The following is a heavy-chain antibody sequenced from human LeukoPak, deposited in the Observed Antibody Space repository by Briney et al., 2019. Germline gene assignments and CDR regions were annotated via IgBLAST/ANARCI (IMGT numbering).Heavy chain of an antibody. D-gene: IGHD1-26*01. Sequence: GGSLRLSCAASGFTFRSHAMSWVRQAPGKGLEWVSGLIENGATTYYADSVKGRFSISRDNSMNTVYLQVNNLRAEDTAVYYCVKDYRVGSSPAFGDFWGQGTLVTVSS. J-gene: IGHJ4*02. CDR3: VKDYRVGSSPAFGDF. V-gene: IGHV3-23*01. CDR2: LIENGATT. CDR1: GFTFRSHA.